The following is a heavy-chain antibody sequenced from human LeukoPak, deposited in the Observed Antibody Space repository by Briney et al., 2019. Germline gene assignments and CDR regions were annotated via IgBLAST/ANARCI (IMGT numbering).Heavy chain of an antibody. V-gene: IGHV1-18*03. D-gene: IGHD1-1*01. CDR2: ISAYNGNT. J-gene: IGHJ3*02. Sequence: ASVKVSCKASGYTFTSYGISWVRQAPGQGLEWMGWISAYNGNTNYAQKLQGRVTMTTDTSTSTAYMERRSLRSDDMAVYYCARGGYNWNDSDAFDIWGQGTMVTVSS. CDR1: GYTFTSYG. CDR3: ARGGYNWNDSDAFDI.